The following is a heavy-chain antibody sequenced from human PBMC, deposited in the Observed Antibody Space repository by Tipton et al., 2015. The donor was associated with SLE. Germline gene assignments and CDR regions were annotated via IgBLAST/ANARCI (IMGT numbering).Heavy chain of an antibody. V-gene: IGHV5-51*03. Sequence: QLVQSGAEVTKPGESLEISCKGSGYNFSNHWIVWVRQMPGKGLEWMGIIYPSDSDTRYSPSFQGQVTISADRSINTAYLQWSSLKASDTAMYYCARRAVTNLDYWGQGTLVTVSS. J-gene: IGHJ4*02. D-gene: IGHD4-23*01. CDR2: IYPSDSDT. CDR1: GYNFSNHW. CDR3: ARRAVTNLDY.